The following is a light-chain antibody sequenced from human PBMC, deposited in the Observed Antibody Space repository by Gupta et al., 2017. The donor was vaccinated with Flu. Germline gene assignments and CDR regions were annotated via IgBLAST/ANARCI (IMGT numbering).Light chain of an antibody. CDR2: EVS. V-gene: IGLV2-8*01. CDR3: SSYAGNFNLV. J-gene: IGLJ3*02. Sequence: QSALTPPPSASGSPGQSVTISCTGTSRDVGGYNYVSWYQQHPGKVPTLMIYEVSRRPSGVPDRFSGSKSDNTASLTVSGLQAEDEADYYCSSYAGNFNLVFGGGTKLTVL. CDR1: SRDVGGYNY.